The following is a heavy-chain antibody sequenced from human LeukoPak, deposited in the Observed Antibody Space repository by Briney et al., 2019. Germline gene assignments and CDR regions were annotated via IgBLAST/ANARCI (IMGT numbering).Heavy chain of an antibody. J-gene: IGHJ6*02. CDR3: AREGLLWFGELLSYYYYGMDV. CDR1: GYTFTGYY. D-gene: IGHD3-10*01. Sequence: ASVKVSCKASGYTFTGYYMHWVRQAPGQGLEWMGWINPNSGGTNYAQKFQGRVTMTRDTSISTAYVELSRLRSDDTAVYYCAREGLLWFGELLSYYYYGMDVWGQGTTVTVSS. V-gene: IGHV1-2*02. CDR2: INPNSGGT.